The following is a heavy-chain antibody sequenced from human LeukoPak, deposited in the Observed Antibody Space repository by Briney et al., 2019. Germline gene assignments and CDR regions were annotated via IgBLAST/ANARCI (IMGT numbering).Heavy chain of an antibody. J-gene: IGHJ1*01. CDR3: ARSAGSGSYPAEYFQH. Sequence: GGSLRLSCAASGFTFSNYGINWVRQAPGKGLEWVTGIHFDGSIKYYADSVKGRFTISRDDSKNTVYLQMNSLRAEDTAVYYCARSAGSGSYPAEYFQHWGQGTLVTVSS. V-gene: IGHV3-30*02. CDR1: GFTFSNYG. D-gene: IGHD1-26*01. CDR2: IHFDGSIK.